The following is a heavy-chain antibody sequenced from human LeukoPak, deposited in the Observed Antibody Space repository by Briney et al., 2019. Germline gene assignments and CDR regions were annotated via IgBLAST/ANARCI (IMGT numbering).Heavy chain of an antibody. V-gene: IGHV1-46*01. D-gene: IGHD6-19*01. Sequence: ASVKVSCKASGYTFTSYYMHWVRQAPGQGLEWMGIINPSGGSTSYAQKFQGRVTMTRDTSTSTVYMELSSPRSEDTAVYYCAREPRGRSGWYRDYFDYWGQGTLVTVSS. CDR3: AREPRGRSGWYRDYFDY. CDR1: GYTFTSYY. J-gene: IGHJ4*02. CDR2: INPSGGST.